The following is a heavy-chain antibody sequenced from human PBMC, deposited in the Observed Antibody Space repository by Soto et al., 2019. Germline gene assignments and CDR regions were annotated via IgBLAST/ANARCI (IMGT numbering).Heavy chain of an antibody. CDR3: AKDHRPHQWIAAAFDY. J-gene: IGHJ4*02. D-gene: IGHD6-13*01. CDR1: GFTFSSYG. V-gene: IGHV3-30*18. Sequence: QVQLVESGGGVVQPGRSLRLSCAASGFTFSSYGMHWVRQAPGKGLEWVAVISYDGSNKYYADSVKGRFTISRDNSKNTLYLQMNSLRAEDTAVYYCAKDHRPHQWIAAAFDYWGQGTLVTVSA. CDR2: ISYDGSNK.